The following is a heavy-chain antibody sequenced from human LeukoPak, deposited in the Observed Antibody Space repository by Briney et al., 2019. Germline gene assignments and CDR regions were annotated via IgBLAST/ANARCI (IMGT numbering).Heavy chain of an antibody. CDR2: IRYDGSNK. J-gene: IGHJ5*02. V-gene: IGHV3-30*02. D-gene: IGHD3-22*01. Sequence: GGSLRLSCAASGFTFSSYGMHWVRQAPGKGLEWVAFIRYDGSNKYYADSVKGRFTISRDNSKKSLYLQMNNLRAEDTAVYYCARRDCDSIKCRGSNWFDPWGQGTLVSVSS. CDR1: GFTFSSYG. CDR3: ARRDCDSIKCRGSNWFDP.